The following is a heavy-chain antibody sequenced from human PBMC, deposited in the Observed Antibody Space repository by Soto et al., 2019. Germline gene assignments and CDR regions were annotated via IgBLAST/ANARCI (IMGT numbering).Heavy chain of an antibody. J-gene: IGHJ4*02. CDR2: ISYDGSNK. CDR1: GFTFSSYG. V-gene: IGHV3-30*18. D-gene: IGHD3-3*01. CDR3: AKPFSRRFLEWFLEPYDY. Sequence: GGSLILSCAASGFTFSSYGMHWVRQAPGKGLEWVAVISYDGSNKYYADSVKGRFTISRDNSKNTLYLQMNSLRAEDTAVYYCAKPFSRRFLEWFLEPYDYWGQGTLVTVSS.